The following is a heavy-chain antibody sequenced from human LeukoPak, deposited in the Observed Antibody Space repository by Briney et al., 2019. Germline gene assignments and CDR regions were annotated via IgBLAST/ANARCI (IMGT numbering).Heavy chain of an antibody. D-gene: IGHD2-15*01. Sequence: PSETLSLTCTVSGGSISSRPYYCGWIRQPPGKGLEWIGSIYYSGSTYYNPSLQSRVSISVDTSKTQFSLQLSSVTAADTAVYYCARLVGAATDPFDYWGQGTLVTVSS. CDR3: ARLVGAATDPFDY. J-gene: IGHJ4*02. CDR1: GGSISSRPYY. V-gene: IGHV4-39*01. CDR2: IYYSGST.